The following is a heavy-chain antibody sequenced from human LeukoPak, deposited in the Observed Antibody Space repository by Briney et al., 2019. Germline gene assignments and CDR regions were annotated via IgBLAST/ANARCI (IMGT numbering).Heavy chain of an antibody. V-gene: IGHV3-7*01. CDR1: GFTFSSNW. Sequence: GGSLRLSCATSGFTFSSNWMSWVRHAPGRGLEWVANIKPDGSAEYYAASVKGRFTVSRDNAKNSLYLQMNSLRVDDTAVYYCAKDAAYYYDSSGYYYFDYWGQGTLVTVSS. J-gene: IGHJ4*02. CDR2: IKPDGSAE. CDR3: AKDAAYYYDSSGYYYFDY. D-gene: IGHD3-22*01.